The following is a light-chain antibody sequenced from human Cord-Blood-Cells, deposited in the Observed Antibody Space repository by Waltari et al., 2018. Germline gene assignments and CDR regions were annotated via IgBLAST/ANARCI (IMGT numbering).Light chain of an antibody. J-gene: IGKJ1*01. Sequence: ELVITQSPATLSVFPGERATLSCRASQSVSSNLALYQQQPGQAPRLLIYGAYTRATGIPARFSGSGSGTEFTLTISSLQSEDFAVYYCQQYNNWPPWTFGQGTKVEIK. V-gene: IGKV3-15*01. CDR2: GAY. CDR3: QQYNNWPPWT. CDR1: QSVSSN.